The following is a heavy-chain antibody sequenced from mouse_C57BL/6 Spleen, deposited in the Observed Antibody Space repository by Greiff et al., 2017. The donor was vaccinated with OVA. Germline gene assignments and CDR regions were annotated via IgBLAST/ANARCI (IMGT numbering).Heavy chain of an antibody. J-gene: IGHJ3*01. Sequence: VQLQQSGPELVKPGASVKIPCKASGYTFTDYNMDWVKQSHGKSLEWIGDINPNNGGTIYNQKFKGKATLTVDKSSSTAYMELRSLTSEETAVYYSARRWYYGSSYGFAYWGQGTLVTVAA. V-gene: IGHV1-18*01. D-gene: IGHD1-1*01. CDR2: INPNNGGT. CDR3: ARRWYYGSSYGFAY. CDR1: GYTFTDYN.